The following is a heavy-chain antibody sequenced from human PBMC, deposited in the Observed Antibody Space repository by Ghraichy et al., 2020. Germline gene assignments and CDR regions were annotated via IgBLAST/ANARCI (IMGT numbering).Heavy chain of an antibody. CDR2: IYYSGST. CDR1: GGSISSSSYY. CDR3: ARYGTVVPAASFDY. D-gene: IGHD2-2*01. Sequence: SETLSLTCTVSGGSISSSSYYWGWIRQPPGKGLEWIGSIYYSGSTYYNPSLKSRVTISVDTSKNQFSLKLSSVTAADTAVYYCARYGTVVPAASFDYWSQGTLVTVSS. V-gene: IGHV4-39*01. J-gene: IGHJ4*02.